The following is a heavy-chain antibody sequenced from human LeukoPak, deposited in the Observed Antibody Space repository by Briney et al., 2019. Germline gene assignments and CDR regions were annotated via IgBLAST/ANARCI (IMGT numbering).Heavy chain of an antibody. Sequence: GGSLRLSCAASGLTFSIYAMGWVRQAPGKGLEWASAISGSGGSTCYADSVKGRFTISRDNSRNTLYLQMNSLRAEDTAVYYCAKVGGSTSYYYYYIDVWGKGTTVTVSS. V-gene: IGHV3-23*01. J-gene: IGHJ6*03. CDR1: GLTFSIYA. D-gene: IGHD1-26*01. CDR3: AKVGGSTSYYYYYIDV. CDR2: ISGSGGST.